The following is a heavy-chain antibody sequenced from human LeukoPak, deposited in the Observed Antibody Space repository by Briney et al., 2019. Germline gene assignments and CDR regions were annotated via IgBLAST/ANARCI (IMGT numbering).Heavy chain of an antibody. Sequence: GGSLRLSCAASGFTFGSYSMNWVRQAPGKGLEWVSSIRHGSSYIYYADSVKGRFTISRDNAENSLYLQMNSLRAEDTAVYYCAIGPKYIASTGPHYFDYWGEGTLVTVSS. J-gene: IGHJ4*02. D-gene: IGHD1-1*01. V-gene: IGHV3-21*01. CDR2: IRHGSSYI. CDR1: GFTFGSYS. CDR3: AIGPKYIASTGPHYFDY.